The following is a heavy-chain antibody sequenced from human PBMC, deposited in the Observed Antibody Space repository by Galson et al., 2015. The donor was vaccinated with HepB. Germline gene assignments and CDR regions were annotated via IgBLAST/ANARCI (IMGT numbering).Heavy chain of an antibody. D-gene: IGHD3-22*01. CDR2: INPSGGST. J-gene: IGHJ6*02. CDR3: ARGDYYDSSGSGDGMDV. Sequence: VKVSCKASGYPFTSYYMHWVRQAPGQGLEWMGIINPSGGSTSYAQKFQGRVTMTRDTSTSTVYMELSSLRSEDTAVYYCARGDYYDSSGSGDGMDVWGQGTTVTVSS. V-gene: IGHV1-46*01. CDR1: GYPFTSYY.